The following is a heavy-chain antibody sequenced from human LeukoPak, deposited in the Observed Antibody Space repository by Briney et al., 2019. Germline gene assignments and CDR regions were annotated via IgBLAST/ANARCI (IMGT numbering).Heavy chain of an antibody. J-gene: IGHJ6*02. D-gene: IGHD2-15*01. CDR2: IKDRGGT. CDR3: ARGPYCSGGSCYRYYYYGMDV. V-gene: IGHV4-34*01. CDR1: GGSFSGYY. Sequence: SETLSLTCAVYGGSFSGYYWSWIRQPPGRGLEWIGEIKDRGGTNYKPSLKSRVTISVDTSKNQFSLKLSSVTAADTAVYYCARGPYCSGGSCYRYYYYGMDVWGQGTTVTVSS.